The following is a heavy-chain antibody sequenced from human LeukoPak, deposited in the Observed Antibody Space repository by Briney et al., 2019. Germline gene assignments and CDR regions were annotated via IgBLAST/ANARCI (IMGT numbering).Heavy chain of an antibody. CDR1: GFTFSNAW. CDR2: IKSKVHGETI. V-gene: IGHV3-15*01. CDR3: TTVWGGD. D-gene: IGHD7-27*01. Sequence: GGSPRLSCAASGFTFSNAWMSWVRQAPGEGLEWLGRIKSKVHGETIDYAAPVKGRFTISRDDSKNTLYLEMNSLKTEDTAVYYCTTVWGGDWGQGTLVTVSS. J-gene: IGHJ1*01.